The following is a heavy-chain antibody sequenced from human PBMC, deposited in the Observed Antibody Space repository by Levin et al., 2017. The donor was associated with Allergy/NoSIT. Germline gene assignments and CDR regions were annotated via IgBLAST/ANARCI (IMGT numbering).Heavy chain of an antibody. CDR1: GFTFSSYA. V-gene: IGHV3-30*04. J-gene: IGHJ6*02. CDR3: ARDEEIPIAVAGKDYYYGMDV. CDR2: ISYDGSNK. Sequence: GGSLRLSCAASGFTFSSYAMHWVRQAPGKGLEWVAVISYDGSNKYYADSVKGRFTISRDNSKNTLYLQMNSLRAEDTAVYYCARDEEIPIAVAGKDYYYGMDVWGQGTTVTVSS. D-gene: IGHD6-19*01.